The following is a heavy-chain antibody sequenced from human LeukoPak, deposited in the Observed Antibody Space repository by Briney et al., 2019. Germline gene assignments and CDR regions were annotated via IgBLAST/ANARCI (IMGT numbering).Heavy chain of an antibody. CDR1: GYTFTSYG. D-gene: IGHD3-22*01. CDR2: ISAYNGNT. Sequence: ASVKVSCKASGYTFTSYGISWVRQAPGQGLEWMGWISAYNGNTNYAQKLQGRVTMTTDTSTSTAYMELRSLRSDDTAVYYCARDRYYDRSGYSDDAFDIWGQGTMVTVSS. V-gene: IGHV1-18*01. CDR3: ARDRYYDRSGYSDDAFDI. J-gene: IGHJ3*02.